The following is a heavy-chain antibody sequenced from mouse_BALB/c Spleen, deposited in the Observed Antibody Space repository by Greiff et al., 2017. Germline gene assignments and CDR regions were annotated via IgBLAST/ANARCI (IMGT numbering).Heavy chain of an antibody. CDR1: GYTFTDYE. V-gene: IGHV1-15*01. CDR3: TRWHLPWFAY. J-gene: IGHJ3*01. Sequence: VQLQQSGAELVRPGASVTLSCKASGYTFTDYEMHWVKQTPVHGLEWIGAIDPETGGTAYNQKFKGKATLTADKSSSTAYMELRSLTSEDSAVYYCTRWHLPWFAYWGQGTLVTVSA. CDR2: IDPETGGT.